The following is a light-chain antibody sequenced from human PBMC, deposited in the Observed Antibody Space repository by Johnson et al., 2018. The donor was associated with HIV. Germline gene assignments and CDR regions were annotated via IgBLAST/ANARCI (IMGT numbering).Light chain of an antibody. CDR3: GTWGGV. CDR1: SSNIGNSY. CDR2: DNN. V-gene: IGLV1-51*01. J-gene: IGLJ1*01. Sequence: QSILTQPPSVSAAPGQKVTISCSGSSSNIGNSYVSWYHQLPGTAPKLLIYDNNKRPSGIPDRFSGSKSGTSATLGITGLQTGDEADYYCGTWGGVFGTGTKVTVL.